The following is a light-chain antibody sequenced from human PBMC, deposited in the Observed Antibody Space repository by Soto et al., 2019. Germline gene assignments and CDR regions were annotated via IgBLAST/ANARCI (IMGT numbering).Light chain of an antibody. Sequence: DIQRTQSPSTLSASVGDRVTLTCRASQSIRSWLAWYQQKPGKAPKVLIYDASSLESGVPSRFSGSGSGTEFTLTISSLQPDDFATYYCQHNNGYSWTFGQGTKVDIK. CDR1: QSIRSW. CDR2: DAS. CDR3: QHNNGYSWT. V-gene: IGKV1-5*01. J-gene: IGKJ1*01.